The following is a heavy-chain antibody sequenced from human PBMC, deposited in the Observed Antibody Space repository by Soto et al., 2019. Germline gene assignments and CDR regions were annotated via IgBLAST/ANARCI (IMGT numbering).Heavy chain of an antibody. V-gene: IGHV1-2*04. CDR2: INPNSGGT. CDR1: GYTFTGYY. D-gene: IGHD3-3*01. Sequence: ASVKVSCKASGYTFTGYYMHWVRQAPGQGLEWMGWINPNSGGTNYAQKFQGWVTMTRDTSISTAYMELSRLRSDDTAVYYCARAGATYYHFRSGPYYYYGMDVWGQGTTVTVSS. J-gene: IGHJ6*02. CDR3: ARAGATYYHFRSGPYYYYGMDV.